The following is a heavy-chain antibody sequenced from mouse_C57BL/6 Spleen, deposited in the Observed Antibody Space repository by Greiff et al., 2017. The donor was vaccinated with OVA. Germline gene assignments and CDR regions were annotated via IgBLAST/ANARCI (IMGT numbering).Heavy chain of an antibody. CDR2: IDPSDSYT. D-gene: IGHD3-2*02. Sequence: VQLQQSGAELVMPGASVKLSCKASGYTFTSYWMHWVKQRPGQGLEWIGEIDPSDSYTNYNQKFKGKSTLTVDKSSSTAYMQLSSLTSEDSAVYYCARDSSGYVYFDYWGQGTTLTVSS. V-gene: IGHV1-69*01. J-gene: IGHJ2*01. CDR3: ARDSSGYVYFDY. CDR1: GYTFTSYW.